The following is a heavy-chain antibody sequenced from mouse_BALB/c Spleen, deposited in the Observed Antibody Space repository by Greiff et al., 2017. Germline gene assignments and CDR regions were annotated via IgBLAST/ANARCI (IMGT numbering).Heavy chain of an antibody. Sequence: EVKLMESGGGLVQPGGSMKLSCVASGFTFSNYWMNWVRQSPEKGLEWVAEIRLKSNNYATHYAESVKGRFTISRDDSKSSVYLQMNNLRAEDTGIYYCTMPYGYDGYWGQGTTLTVSS. V-gene: IGHV6-6*02. D-gene: IGHD2-2*01. CDR1: GFTFSNYW. CDR2: IRLKSNNYAT. J-gene: IGHJ2*01. CDR3: TMPYGYDGY.